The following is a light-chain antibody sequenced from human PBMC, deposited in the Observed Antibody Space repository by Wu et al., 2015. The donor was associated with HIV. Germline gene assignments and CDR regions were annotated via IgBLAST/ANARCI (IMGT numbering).Light chain of an antibody. J-gene: IGKJ1*01. CDR2: AAS. CDR3: QQYNNWPPWT. CDR1: QSVSSN. Sequence: EIVMTQSPDTLSVSPGERVTLSCKASQSVSSNLAWYQQKPGQAPRLLIYAASTRAAGIPARFSGSGSGTEFTLTISSMQSEDFAVYYCQQYNNWPPWTFGQGTKVEIK. V-gene: IGKV3-15*01.